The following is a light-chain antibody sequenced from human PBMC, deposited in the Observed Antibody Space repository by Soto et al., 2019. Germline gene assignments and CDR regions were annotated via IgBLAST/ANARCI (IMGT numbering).Light chain of an antibody. V-gene: IGLV1-44*01. J-gene: IGLJ1*01. CDR2: HGD. Sequence: QSVLTQPPSASGTPGQRVTISCSGSSSNIGTSSVNWYQQLPGTAPKLLIYHGDQRPSGVPDRFSGSKSGSSASLAISGLQSEDEADYYCAAWDDSMNGRVFGTGTKVTVL. CDR3: AAWDDSMNGRV. CDR1: SSNIGTSS.